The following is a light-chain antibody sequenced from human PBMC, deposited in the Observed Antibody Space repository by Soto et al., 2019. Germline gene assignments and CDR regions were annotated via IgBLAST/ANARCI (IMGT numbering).Light chain of an antibody. CDR2: AAS. V-gene: IGKV1-39*01. J-gene: IGKJ2*01. CDR3: QQSYSTPQYT. CDR1: QSISSY. Sequence: DIQMTQSPSSLSASVGDRVTITCRASQSISSYLDWYQQKPRKAPKLLIYAASSLQSGVPSRFSGSGSGTDFTLTISSLQPEEFATYYCQQSYSTPQYTFGQGTKLEIK.